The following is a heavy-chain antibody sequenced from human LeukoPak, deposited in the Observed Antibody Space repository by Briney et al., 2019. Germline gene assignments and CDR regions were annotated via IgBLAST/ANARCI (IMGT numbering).Heavy chain of an antibody. CDR3: ARSHYSGSYWGKYYFDY. D-gene: IGHD1-26*01. J-gene: IGHJ4*02. Sequence: SVKVSCKASGGTFSSYAISWVRQAPGQGLEWMGRIIPIFGTANYAQKFQGRVTTTPDESTSTAYMELSSLRSEDTAVYYCARSHYSGSYWGKYYFDYWGQGTLVTVSS. CDR1: GGTFSSYA. CDR2: IIPIFGTA. V-gene: IGHV1-69*13.